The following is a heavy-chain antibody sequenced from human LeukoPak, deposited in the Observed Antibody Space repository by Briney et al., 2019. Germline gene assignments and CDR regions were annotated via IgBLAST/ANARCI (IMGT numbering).Heavy chain of an antibody. V-gene: IGHV3-33*01. CDR2: IWYDGSNK. CDR3: ARDPLPYYYDSSGYPAEARGPDY. Sequence: AGGSLRLSCAASGFTFSSYGMHWVRQAPGKGLEWVAVIWYDGSNKHYADSVKGRFTISRDNSKNTLYLQMNSLRAEDTAVYYCARDPLPYYYDSSGYPAEARGPDYWGQGTLVTVSS. J-gene: IGHJ4*02. D-gene: IGHD3-22*01. CDR1: GFTFSSYG.